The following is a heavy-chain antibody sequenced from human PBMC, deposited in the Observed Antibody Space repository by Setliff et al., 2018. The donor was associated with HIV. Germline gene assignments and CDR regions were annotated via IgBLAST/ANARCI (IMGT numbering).Heavy chain of an antibody. V-gene: IGHV4-39*01. D-gene: IGHD5-18*01. Sequence: PSETLSLTCTVSGGSISSNNYFWGWIRQPPEKGLEWIGSIYYSGSTYYNQSLKSRVTISIDTSRNQFSLKLTSVTAADTAMYYCARRHTAFDPWGQGTLVTVSS. CDR2: IYYSGST. J-gene: IGHJ5*02. CDR3: ARRHTAFDP. CDR1: GGSISSNNYF.